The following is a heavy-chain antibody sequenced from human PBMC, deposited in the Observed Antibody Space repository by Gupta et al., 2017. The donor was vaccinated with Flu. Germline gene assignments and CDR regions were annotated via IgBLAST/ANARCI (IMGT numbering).Heavy chain of an antibody. CDR3: AKTIAAGPRGAFDI. D-gene: IGHD6-13*01. V-gene: IGHV3-30*18. Sequence: QVQLVESGGGVVQPGTSLRLSCAASGFTFSSYGIHCGRQAPGKGLEWVAVISYDGSNKYYADSVKGRFTISRDNSKNTLYLQMNSLRAEDTAVYYCAKTIAAGPRGAFDIWGQGTMSPSLQ. CDR2: ISYDGSNK. J-gene: IGHJ3*02. CDR1: GFTFSSYG.